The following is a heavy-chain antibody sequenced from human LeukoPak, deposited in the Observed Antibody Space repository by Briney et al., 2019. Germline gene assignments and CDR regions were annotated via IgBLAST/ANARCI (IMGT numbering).Heavy chain of an antibody. CDR3: AKDEPSDPWPMDPYGSGSYNVDY. CDR1: GFPFSGSG. Sequence: PGSSLRLSCAASGFPFSGSGMHWVRQAPGKGLEWVALIRYAGSNKYYADSVKGRFTISRDNSKNTLYLQMNSLRAEDTAVYYCAKDEPSDPWPMDPYGSGSYNVDYWGQGTLVTVSS. D-gene: IGHD3-10*01. V-gene: IGHV3-30*02. CDR2: IRYAGSNK. J-gene: IGHJ4*02.